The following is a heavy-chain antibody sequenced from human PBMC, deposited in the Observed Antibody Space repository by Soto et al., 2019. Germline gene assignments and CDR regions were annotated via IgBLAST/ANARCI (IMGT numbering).Heavy chain of an antibody. D-gene: IGHD1-26*01. J-gene: IGHJ4*02. CDR1: GFTFSNYA. CDR3: AKERIGRGADY. CDR2: ISGGGGNT. Sequence: VQLLESGGGLVQPGGSLRLSCAASGFTFSNYAMSWVRQTPGKGLEWVATISGGGGNTYYPDSVKGRFTISRDNYKDTVYLQRNSLRVKDTAIYYCAKERIGRGADYWGQGALVTVTS. V-gene: IGHV3-23*01.